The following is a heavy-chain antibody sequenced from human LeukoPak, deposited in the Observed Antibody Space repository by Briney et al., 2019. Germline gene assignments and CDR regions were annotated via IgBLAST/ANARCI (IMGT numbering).Heavy chain of an antibody. J-gene: IGHJ3*02. CDR1: GGSISSYY. CDR3: ARATSVGASNHDAFDM. V-gene: IGHV4-4*07. D-gene: IGHD1-26*01. CDR2: IYTSGST. Sequence: PSETLSLTCTVSGGSISSYYWSWIRQPAGKGLEWIGRIYTSGSTNYNPPLKSRVTMSVDTSKNQFSLKVSSVTTADAAVYYCARATSVGASNHDAFDMWGQGTMVTISS.